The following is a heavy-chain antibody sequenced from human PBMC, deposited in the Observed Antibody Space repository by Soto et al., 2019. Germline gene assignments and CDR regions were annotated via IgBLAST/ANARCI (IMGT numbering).Heavy chain of an antibody. CDR3: ARGECISTRCPYYYYYGTDV. V-gene: IGHV1-8*01. J-gene: IGHJ6*02. CDR1: GYTFTSYD. Sequence: QVQLVQSGAEVKKPGASVKVSCKASGYTFTSYDINWVRQATGQGLEWMGWMNPNSGNTGYAQKFQGRVTMTRNTSIRTAYMELSSLRYEDTAVYYCARGECISTRCPYYYYYGTDVWGQGTTVTVSS. D-gene: IGHD2-2*01. CDR2: MNPNSGNT.